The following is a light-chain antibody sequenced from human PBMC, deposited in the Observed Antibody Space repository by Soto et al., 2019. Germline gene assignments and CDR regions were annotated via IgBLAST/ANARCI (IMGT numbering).Light chain of an antibody. CDR3: QPYGSSPYT. V-gene: IGKV3-20*01. Sequence: EIVLTQSPGTLSLSPGERATLSCRASQSVSNNYLAWYQQKPGQAPRLLIYGASSRATGIPDRFSGSGSGTDVTLTISRLEPEDFAVYYCQPYGSSPYTFGQGTKLEIK. J-gene: IGKJ2*01. CDR2: GAS. CDR1: QSVSNNY.